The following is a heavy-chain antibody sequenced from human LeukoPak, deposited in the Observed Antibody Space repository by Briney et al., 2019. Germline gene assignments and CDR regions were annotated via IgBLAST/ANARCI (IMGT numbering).Heavy chain of an antibody. CDR3: ARRRGGRGRSSGWYWFDP. D-gene: IGHD6-19*01. CDR1: GFSLSTSGVG. Sequence: ESGPTLVKPTQTLTLTCTFSGFSLSTSGVGVGWIRQPPGKAPEWLALIYWDDDKRYSPSLKSRLTITKDTSKNQVVLTMTNMDPVDTATYYCARRRGGRGRSSGWYWFDPWGQGTLVTVSS. J-gene: IGHJ5*02. CDR2: IYWDDDK. V-gene: IGHV2-5*02.